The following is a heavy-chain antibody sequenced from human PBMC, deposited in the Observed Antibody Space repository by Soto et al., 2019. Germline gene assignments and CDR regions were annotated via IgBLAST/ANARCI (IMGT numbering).Heavy chain of an antibody. CDR3: ARVSWREKYGMDV. Sequence: QVQLVESGGGLVKPGGSLRLYCAASGFTFSDSYMSWIRQAPGKGLEWISHITFSGNTVYYADSLKGRFTISRDNAKNSLYLQMNRLRAEDTAVYYCARVSWREKYGMDVWGQGTTVTVSS. J-gene: IGHJ6*02. CDR2: ITFSGNTV. CDR1: GFTFSDSY. V-gene: IGHV3-11*01.